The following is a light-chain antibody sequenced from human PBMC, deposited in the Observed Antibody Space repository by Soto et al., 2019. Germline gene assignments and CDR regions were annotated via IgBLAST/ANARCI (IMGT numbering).Light chain of an antibody. Sequence: QSALTQPASVSGSPGQSITISCTATSRDVGSYNLVSWYQQHPGKAPKLMIYEGSKRPSGVSNRFSGSKSGNTASLTISGLQAEDEADYYCCSYAGSSPHVVFGGGTKLTVL. CDR2: EGS. V-gene: IGLV2-23*01. J-gene: IGLJ2*01. CDR3: CSYAGSSPHVV. CDR1: SRDVGSYNL.